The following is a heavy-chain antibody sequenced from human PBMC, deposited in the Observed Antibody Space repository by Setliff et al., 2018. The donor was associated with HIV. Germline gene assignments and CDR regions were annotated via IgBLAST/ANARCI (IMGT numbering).Heavy chain of an antibody. Sequence: ASVKVSCKASGYTFTSHGISWVRQAPGQGLEWMGWISAYNGKIDYAQKFQGRVTMTTETSTSTAHMELRSLRSDDTAVYYCARDYGSSPYAVFDSWGQGTLVTVSS. J-gene: IGHJ4*02. D-gene: IGHD6-13*01. CDR3: ARDYGSSPYAVFDS. CDR1: GYTFTSHG. CDR2: ISAYNGKI. V-gene: IGHV1-18*01.